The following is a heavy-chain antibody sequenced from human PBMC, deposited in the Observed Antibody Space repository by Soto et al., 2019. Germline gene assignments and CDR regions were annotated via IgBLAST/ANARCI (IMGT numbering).Heavy chain of an antibody. CDR3: ARGPSRGGGSYYRCNSGYARYYFDY. V-gene: IGHV4-34*01. D-gene: IGHD3-10*01. CDR1: GGSFSGYY. J-gene: IGHJ4*02. Sequence: QVQLQQWGAGLLKPSETLSLTCAVYGGSFSGYYWSWIRQPPGKGLEWIGEINHSGSTNYNPSLKSRVTKSVDTSKNQFSLKLSLVPAPDTAVYYCARGPSRGGGSYYRCNSGYARYYFDYWGQGTLVTVSS. CDR2: INHSGST.